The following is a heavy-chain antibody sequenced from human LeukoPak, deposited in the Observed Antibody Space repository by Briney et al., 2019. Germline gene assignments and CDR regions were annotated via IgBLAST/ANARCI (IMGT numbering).Heavy chain of an antibody. CDR3: ARERCSTSCPEAFDI. V-gene: IGHV1-18*01. J-gene: IGHJ3*02. D-gene: IGHD2-2*01. CDR1: GYTFTSYD. Sequence: ASVKVSCKASGYTFTSYDINWVRQATGQGLEWMGWISAYNGNTNYAQKLQGRVTMTTDTSTSTAYMELRSLRSDDTAVYYCARERCSTSCPEAFDIWGQGTMVTVSS. CDR2: ISAYNGNT.